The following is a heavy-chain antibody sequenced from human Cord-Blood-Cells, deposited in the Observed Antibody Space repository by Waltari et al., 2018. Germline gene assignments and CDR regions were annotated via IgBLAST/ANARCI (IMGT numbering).Heavy chain of an antibody. J-gene: IGHJ3*01. CDR1: GYTFTSYD. CDR2: MHPNSGNT. D-gene: IGHD2-2*01. V-gene: IGHV1-8*03. Sequence: QVQLVQSGAEVKKPGASVKVSCKASGYTFTSYDINWVRKANGQGCEWMGWMHPNSGNTGYAQKFQGTVTSTRNTSISTAYMELCSLRSENTAVYYCARVPLGVVPAAKGAVDLWGQGTMVTVSS. CDR3: ARVPLGVVPAAKGAVDL.